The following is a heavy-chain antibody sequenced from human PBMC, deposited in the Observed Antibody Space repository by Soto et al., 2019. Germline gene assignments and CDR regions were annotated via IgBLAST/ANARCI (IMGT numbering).Heavy chain of an antibody. D-gene: IGHD4-17*01. CDR1: GYTFTRYD. CDR2: TNPKSGYT. J-gene: IGHJ4*02. Sequence: QVQLVQSGAEVKKPGASVKVSCKASGYTFTRYDINWVRQATGQGLEWMGWTNPKSGYTGYAQKFQGRLTMTRDSSISTAYMDLNSLRSEDTAVYYCARTDGDLDYWGQGPLVTVSS. CDR3: ARTDGDLDY. V-gene: IGHV1-8*01.